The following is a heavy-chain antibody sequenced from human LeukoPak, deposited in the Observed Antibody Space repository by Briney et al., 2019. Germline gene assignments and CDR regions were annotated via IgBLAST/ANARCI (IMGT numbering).Heavy chain of an antibody. CDR1: GYSFTSYW. J-gene: IGHJ4*02. Sequence: GESLKISCKGSGYSFTSYWIGWVRQMPGKGLEGMGIIYPGDSDTRYSPSFQGQVTISADKSISTAYLQWSSLKASDTAMYYCARGGMATWAKQLKPFDYWGQGTLVTVSS. CDR3: ARGGMATWAKQLKPFDY. CDR2: IYPGDSDT. D-gene: IGHD5-24*01. V-gene: IGHV5-51*01.